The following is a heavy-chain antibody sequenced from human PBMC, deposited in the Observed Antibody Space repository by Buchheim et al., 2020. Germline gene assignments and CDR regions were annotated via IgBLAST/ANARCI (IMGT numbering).Heavy chain of an antibody. J-gene: IGHJ4*02. CDR1: GGSIRSSKW. CDR3: ATRGDSGYTYVY. D-gene: IGHD5-18*01. V-gene: IGHV4-4*02. CDR2: IYHSGST. Sequence: QVQLQESGPELVKPSGTLSLTCAVSGGSIRSSKWWSWVRQPPGKGLEWIGEIYHSGSTKYNPSLKSRVTISVEHSKNQFSLNLSSVTAADTAMYYCATRGDSGYTYVYWGQGTL.